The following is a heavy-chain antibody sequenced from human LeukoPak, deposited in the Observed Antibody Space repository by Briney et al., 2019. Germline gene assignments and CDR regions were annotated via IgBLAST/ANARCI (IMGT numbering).Heavy chain of an antibody. J-gene: IGHJ4*02. V-gene: IGHV1-2*06. CDR1: GYTFTVYY. Sequence: ASVTVSCTASGYTFTVYYMHWVRQAPGQGLEWMGRINPNSGGTNYAQKFQGRVTMTRDTSISTAYMELSRLRSDDTAVYYCARAESSNWDTKYYFDYWGQGTLVTVSS. CDR2: INPNSGGT. D-gene: IGHD4-11*01. CDR3: ARAESSNWDTKYYFDY.